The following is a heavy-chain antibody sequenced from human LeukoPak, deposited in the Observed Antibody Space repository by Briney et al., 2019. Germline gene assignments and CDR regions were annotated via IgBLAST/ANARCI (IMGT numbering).Heavy chain of an antibody. D-gene: IGHD6-13*01. Sequence: GGSLRLSCAASGITFNSYTMNWVRQAPGKGLEWVSSISSSSSYIYYAASVKGRFTISRDNAKNSLYLQMNSLRAEDTAVYFCARVGALSSSWLLYWGQGTLVTVSS. J-gene: IGHJ4*02. CDR2: ISSSSSYI. V-gene: IGHV3-21*01. CDR3: ARVGALSSSWLLY. CDR1: GITFNSYT.